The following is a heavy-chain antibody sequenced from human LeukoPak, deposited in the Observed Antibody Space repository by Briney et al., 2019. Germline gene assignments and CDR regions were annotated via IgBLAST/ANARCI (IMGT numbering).Heavy chain of an antibody. CDR1: GFTFSSYW. CDR3: AREYPDSSSWTGYYYYMDV. J-gene: IGHJ6*03. Sequence: PGGSLRLSCVASGFTFSSYWMTWVRQAPGKGLEWVANIKTDGSQIYYVDSVKGRFTISRDNSKNTPYLQMNSLRAEDTAVYYCAREYPDSSSWTGYYYYMDVWGKGTTVTISS. D-gene: IGHD6-13*01. V-gene: IGHV3-7*01. CDR2: IKTDGSQI.